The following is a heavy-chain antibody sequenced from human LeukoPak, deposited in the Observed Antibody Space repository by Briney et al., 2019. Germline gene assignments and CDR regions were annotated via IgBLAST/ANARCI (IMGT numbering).Heavy chain of an antibody. D-gene: IGHD2-21*01. CDR2: LSSSGGDT. J-gene: IGHJ4*02. V-gene: IGHV3-23*01. Sequence: GGSLRLSCAASGFTFSNYAMSWVRQAPAKGLEWVSALSSSGGDTFYADSVKGRFTISRDNSKNTLYLQMSSLRAEDTAVYYCAKEFNRGLPDYWGQGTLVTVPS. CDR3: AKEFNRGLPDY. CDR1: GFTFSNYA.